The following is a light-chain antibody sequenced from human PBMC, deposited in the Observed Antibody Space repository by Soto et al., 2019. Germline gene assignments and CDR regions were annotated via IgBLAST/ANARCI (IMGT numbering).Light chain of an antibody. J-gene: IGLJ3*02. CDR2: EVT. V-gene: IGLV2-14*01. CDR3: SSYRSSSRV. CDR1: TSDVGGYNY. Sequence: QYALTQPASVSGSPGQSITISCTGTTSDVGGYNYVSWYQQHPGKAPKLMIYEVTNRPSGVSNRFSGSKSGSTASLTISGLQAEDEADYYCSSYRSSSRVFGGGTKLTVL.